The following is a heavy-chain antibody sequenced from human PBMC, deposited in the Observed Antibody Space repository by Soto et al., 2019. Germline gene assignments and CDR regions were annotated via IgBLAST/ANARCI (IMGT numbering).Heavy chain of an antibody. D-gene: IGHD1-26*01. Sequence: EVQLVESGGGLVQPGGSLRLSCAASGFTFSSYWMHWVRQAPGKGLVWVSRINSDGSSTNYADSVKGRFTISRDNAKNTLYLQMNSLRAADTAVYYCARGGSLNWYFDLWGRGTLVTVSS. V-gene: IGHV3-74*01. J-gene: IGHJ2*01. CDR2: INSDGSST. CDR1: GFTFSSYW. CDR3: ARGGSLNWYFDL.